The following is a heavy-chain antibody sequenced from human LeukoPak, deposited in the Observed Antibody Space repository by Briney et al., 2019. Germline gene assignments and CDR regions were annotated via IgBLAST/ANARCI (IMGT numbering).Heavy chain of an antibody. CDR2: ISGSGGST. D-gene: IGHD2-15*01. V-gene: IGHV3-23*01. J-gene: IGHJ4*02. CDR3: ANRYCSGGSCYLDY. CDR1: GFTFSSYA. Sequence: GRSLRLSCAASGFTFSSYAMNWVRQAPGKGLEWVSAISGSGGSTYYADSVKGRFTISRDNSKNTLYLQMNSLRAEDTAVYYCANRYCSGGSCYLDYWGQGTLVTVSS.